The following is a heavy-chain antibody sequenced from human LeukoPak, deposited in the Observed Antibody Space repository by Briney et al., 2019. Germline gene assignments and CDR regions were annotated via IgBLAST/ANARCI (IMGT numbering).Heavy chain of an antibody. Sequence: PGGSLRLSCAASGFTFSSYSMNWVRQAPGKGLEWVSYISSSSSTIYYADSVKGRFTISRDNAKNSLYLQMNSLRAEDTAVYYCARGKRALTYYYDSSGYYHHCYFDYWGQGTLVTVSS. CDR3: ARGKRALTYYYDSSGYYHHCYFDY. V-gene: IGHV3-48*01. CDR1: GFTFSSYS. D-gene: IGHD3-22*01. CDR2: ISSSSSTI. J-gene: IGHJ4*02.